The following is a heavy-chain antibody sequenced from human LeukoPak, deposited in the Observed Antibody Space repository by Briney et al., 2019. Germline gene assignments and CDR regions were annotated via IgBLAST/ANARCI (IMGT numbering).Heavy chain of an antibody. Sequence: SETLSLTCALSGGSISSSNWWSWVRQPPGKGLEWIGEIYHSGSTNYNPSLKSRVTISVDKSKNQFSLKLSPVPAADTAVYYCARVYSGSNYYYYMDVWGKGSTVTISS. CDR2: IYHSGST. J-gene: IGHJ6*03. D-gene: IGHD1-26*01. CDR1: GGSISSSNW. V-gene: IGHV4-4*02. CDR3: ARVYSGSNYYYYMDV.